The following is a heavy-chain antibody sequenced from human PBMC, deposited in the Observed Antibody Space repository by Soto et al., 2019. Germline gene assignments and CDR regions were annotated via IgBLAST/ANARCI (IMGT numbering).Heavy chain of an antibody. CDR1: GYTFTSYA. J-gene: IGHJ4*02. V-gene: IGHV1-3*05. CDR3: ARSIVVVTALDY. Sequence: QVQLVQSGAEEKKPGASVKVSCKASGYTFTSYAMHWVRQAPGQRLEWMGWINAGNGNTKYSQKFQGRVTITRDTFAITAYMELSSLRSEDTAVYYCARSIVVVTALDYWGQGTLVTVSS. CDR2: INAGNGNT. D-gene: IGHD2-21*02.